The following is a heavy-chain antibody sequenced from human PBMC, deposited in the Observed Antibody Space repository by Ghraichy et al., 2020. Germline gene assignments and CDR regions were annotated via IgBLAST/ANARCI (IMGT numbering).Heavy chain of an antibody. D-gene: IGHD5-24*01. V-gene: IGHV3-7*04. Sequence: GALRLSCAASGFPFSVYWMTWVRLAPGKGLEWVANMKEDGSQIYYMDSVKGRFTISRDNAKNSLYLQMNGRRGDDTAVYYCARVGDGRVFDYWGQGTLVAVSS. CDR3: ARVGDGRVFDY. CDR2: MKEDGSQI. CDR1: GFPFSVYW. J-gene: IGHJ4*02.